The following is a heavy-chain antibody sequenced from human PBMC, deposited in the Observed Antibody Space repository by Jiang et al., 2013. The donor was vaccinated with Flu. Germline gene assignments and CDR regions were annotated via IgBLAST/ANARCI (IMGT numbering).Heavy chain of an antibody. J-gene: IGHJ4*02. CDR3: ARDRSPEWSNFDY. Sequence: SQKFQGRVTITRDTSASTAYMELSSLRSEDTAVYYCARDRSPEWSNFDYWGQGTLVTVSS. D-gene: IGHD3-3*01. V-gene: IGHV1-3*01.